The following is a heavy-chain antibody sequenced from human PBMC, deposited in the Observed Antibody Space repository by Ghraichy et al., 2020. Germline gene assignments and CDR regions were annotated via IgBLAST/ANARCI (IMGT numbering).Heavy chain of an antibody. CDR3: ARRGRAGVGYYYGMDV. V-gene: IGHV4-59*08. Sequence: SETLSLTCTVSGGSISSYYWSWIRQPPGKGLEWIGYIYYSGSTNYNPSLKSRVTISVDTSKNQFSLKLSSVTAADTAVYYCARRGRAGVGYYYGMDVWGQGTTVTVSS. J-gene: IGHJ6*02. CDR1: GGSISSYY. D-gene: IGHD1-26*01. CDR2: IYYSGST.